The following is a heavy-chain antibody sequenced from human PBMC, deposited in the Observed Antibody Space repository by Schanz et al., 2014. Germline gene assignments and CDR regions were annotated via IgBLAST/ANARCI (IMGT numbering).Heavy chain of an antibody. V-gene: IGHV3-30*02. CDR1: GFIFSNYG. Sequence: VQLVESGGGFVKPGGSLRLSCAASGFIFSNYGMHWVRQAPGKGLEWVAFIWSDGSRTYHAESVKGRFTISRDNSRNTLYLQMDSLRDEDTALYYCAKVVASGPTTGPFDPWGQGTLVTVSS. CDR3: AKVVASGPTTGPFDP. J-gene: IGHJ5*02. CDR2: IWSDGSRT. D-gene: IGHD1-26*01.